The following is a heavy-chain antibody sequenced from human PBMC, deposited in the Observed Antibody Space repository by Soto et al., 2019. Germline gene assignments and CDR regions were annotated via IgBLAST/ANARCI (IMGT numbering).Heavy chain of an antibody. V-gene: IGHV3-30*18. Sequence: QVHLVESGGGVVQPGQSLRLSCAASGFTFSTYAMHWLRQATGKGLEWVAIISYDSTNKFYADSVKGRFTISRDNSKNSLYIQVSGLGPEDTAVCYCAKTVPGGQCGGVCYPVYCGQGTLVTVSS. J-gene: IGHJ4*02. CDR2: ISYDSTNK. CDR1: GFTFSTYA. CDR3: AKTVPGGQCGGVCYPVY. D-gene: IGHD2-21*02.